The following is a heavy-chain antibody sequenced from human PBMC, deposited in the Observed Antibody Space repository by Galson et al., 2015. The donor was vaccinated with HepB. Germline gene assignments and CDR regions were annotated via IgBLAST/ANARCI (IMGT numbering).Heavy chain of an antibody. CDR3: ARERTTIGGAREFYFDY. CDR1: GYTFTNYY. D-gene: IGHD3-10*01. Sequence: SCKASGYTFTNYYIHWLRQAPGQWLEWMGIINTSGGTTVYAQKFQGRVTMTRDTSTSTVYMELSSLGSDDTAVYYCARERTTIGGAREFYFDYWGQGTLVTVSS. J-gene: IGHJ4*02. V-gene: IGHV1-46*01. CDR2: INTSGGTT.